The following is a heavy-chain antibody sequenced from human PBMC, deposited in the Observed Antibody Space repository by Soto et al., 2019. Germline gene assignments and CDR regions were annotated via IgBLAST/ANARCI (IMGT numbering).Heavy chain of an antibody. V-gene: IGHV1-46*01. D-gene: IGHD1-26*01. J-gene: IGHJ6*02. CDR1: GYTFTSYY. CDR2: INPSGGST. Sequence: ASVKVSCKASGYTFTSYYMHWVRQAPGQGLEWMGIINPSGGSTSYAQKFQGRVTMTRDTSTSTVYMELCSLRSEDTAVYYCARDWGELLGYYYYYGMDVWGQGTTVTVSS. CDR3: ARDWGELLGYYYYYGMDV.